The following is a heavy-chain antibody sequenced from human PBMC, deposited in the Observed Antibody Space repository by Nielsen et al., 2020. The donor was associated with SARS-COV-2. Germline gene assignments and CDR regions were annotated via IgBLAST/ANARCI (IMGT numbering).Heavy chain of an antibody. J-gene: IGHJ4*02. Sequence: TLSLTCSFSGFSLDTSGVSVGWIRQPPEKVLEWLALISWADDKLYSPSLKNRLTIHKDTSKNQVVLTMTNVDPMDIATYYCAHSPDSTMGRFFFDFWGQGTLVTVSS. CDR3: AHSPDSTMGRFFFDF. CDR1: GFSLDTSGVS. CDR2: ISWADDK. D-gene: IGHD3-10*01. V-gene: IGHV2-5*02.